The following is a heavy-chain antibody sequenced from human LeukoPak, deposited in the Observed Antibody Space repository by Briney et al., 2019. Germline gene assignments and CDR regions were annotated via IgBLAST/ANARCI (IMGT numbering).Heavy chain of an antibody. V-gene: IGHV3-49*04. J-gene: IGHJ4*02. D-gene: IGHD3-10*01. CDR2: IRSKAYGGTT. CDR1: GFTFSDYA. Sequence: GGSLRLSCTASGFTFSDYAMSWVRQAPGKGLEWVGFIRSKAYGGTTEYAASVKGIFTISRDDSKSIAYLQMNSLKTEDTAVYYCTWLLWFGELQYWGQGTLVTVSS. CDR3: TWLLWFGELQY.